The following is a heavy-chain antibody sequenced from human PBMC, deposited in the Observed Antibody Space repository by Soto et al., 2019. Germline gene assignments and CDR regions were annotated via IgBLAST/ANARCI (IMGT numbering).Heavy chain of an antibody. D-gene: IGHD3-10*01. CDR3: ASDPYYYASGY. Sequence: EVQLVESGGGLVQPGGSLRLSCAASGFTFTRYWMNWVRQAPGKGLEWLANIKEDGSEKFYVDSVKGRFTISRDNAQNSVYLQMNSLRAEDTAVYYCASDPYYYASGYWGQGTLVTVSS. V-gene: IGHV3-7*03. J-gene: IGHJ4*02. CDR1: GFTFTRYW. CDR2: IKEDGSEK.